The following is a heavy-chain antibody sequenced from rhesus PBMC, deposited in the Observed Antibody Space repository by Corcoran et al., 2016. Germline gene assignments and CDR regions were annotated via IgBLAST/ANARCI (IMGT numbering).Heavy chain of an antibody. V-gene: IGHV2-174*01. J-gene: IGHJ4*01. Sequence: QVTLKESGPALVKPTQTLTLTCTFSGFSISTSGMGVGCIRQPPGKALEWLALIYWDDDKYYSTSLKSRLTISKDTSKNQVVPTMTNMDPVDTATYYCARAMSLIAAGDYWGQGVLVTVSS. D-gene: IGHD6-13*01. CDR1: GFSISTSGMG. CDR2: IYWDDDK. CDR3: ARAMSLIAAGDY.